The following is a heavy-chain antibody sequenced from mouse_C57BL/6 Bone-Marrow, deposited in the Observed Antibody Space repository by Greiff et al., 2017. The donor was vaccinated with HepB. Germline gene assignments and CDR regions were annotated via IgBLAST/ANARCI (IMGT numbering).Heavy chain of an antibody. Sequence: VQLQQPGTELVKPGASVKLSCKASGYTFTSYWMHWVKPTPGQGLEWIGNINPSNGGTNYNEKFKSKATLTVDKSSSTAYMQLSSLTSEDSAVYYCARPSYYWYFDVWGTGTTVTVSS. CDR3: ARPSYYWYFDV. CDR1: GYTFTSYW. CDR2: INPSNGGT. J-gene: IGHJ1*03. V-gene: IGHV1-53*01.